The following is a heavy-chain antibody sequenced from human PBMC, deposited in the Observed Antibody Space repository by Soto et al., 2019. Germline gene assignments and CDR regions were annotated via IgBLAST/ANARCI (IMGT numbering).Heavy chain of an antibody. V-gene: IGHV1-18*01. J-gene: IGHJ5*02. D-gene: IGHD6-13*01. CDR2: ISAYNGNT. Sequence: QVQLVQSGAEVKKPGASVKVSCKASGYTFTSYGISWVRQAPGQGLEWMGWISAYNGNTNYAQKLQGRVTMTTDTXTXXAYMELRSRRPDDTAVYYCARAPGAAAGTVGRFDPWGQGTLVTVSS. CDR3: ARAPGAAAGTVGRFDP. CDR1: GYTFTSYG.